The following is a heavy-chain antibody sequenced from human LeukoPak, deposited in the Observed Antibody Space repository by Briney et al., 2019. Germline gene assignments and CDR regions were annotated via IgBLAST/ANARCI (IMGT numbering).Heavy chain of an antibody. CDR1: GGSFSGYY. CDR3: ARGGPLLWFGEPFDY. J-gene: IGHJ4*02. CDR2: INHSGST. Sequence: SETLSLTCAVYGGSFSGYYWSWIRQPPGKGLGWIGEINHSGSTNYNPSLKSRVTISVDTSKNQFSLKLSSVTAADTAVYYCARGGPLLWFGEPFDYWGQGTLVTVSS. D-gene: IGHD3-10*01. V-gene: IGHV4-34*01.